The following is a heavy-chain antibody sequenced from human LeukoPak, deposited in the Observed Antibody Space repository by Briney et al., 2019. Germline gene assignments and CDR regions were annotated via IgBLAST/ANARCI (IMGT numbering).Heavy chain of an antibody. CDR1: GFTFSSYG. Sequence: PGGSLRHSCAASGFTFSSYGMHWVRQAPGKGLEWVAVIWYDGSNKYYADSVKGRFTISRDNSKNTLYLQMNSLRAEDTAVYYCARDRFGGSSLADYWGQGTLVTVSS. D-gene: IGHD6-6*01. J-gene: IGHJ4*02. CDR3: ARDRFGGSSLADY. CDR2: IWYDGSNK. V-gene: IGHV3-33*01.